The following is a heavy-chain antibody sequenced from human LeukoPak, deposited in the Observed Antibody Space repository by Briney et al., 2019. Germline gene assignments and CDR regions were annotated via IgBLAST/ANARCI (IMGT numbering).Heavy chain of an antibody. V-gene: IGHV1-2*04. Sequence: ASVKVSCKASGYTFTGYYMHWVRQAPGQGLEWMGWINPNSGGTNYAQKFQGWVTMTRDTSISTAYMELSRLRSDDMAVYYCARSYDSSGYSFDYWGQGTLVTVSS. CDR1: GYTFTGYY. CDR2: INPNSGGT. J-gene: IGHJ4*02. CDR3: ARSYDSSGYSFDY. D-gene: IGHD3-22*01.